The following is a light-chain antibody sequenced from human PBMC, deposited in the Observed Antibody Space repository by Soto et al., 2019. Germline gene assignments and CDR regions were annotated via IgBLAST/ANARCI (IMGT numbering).Light chain of an antibody. CDR2: GAS. J-gene: IGKJ2*01. CDR3: QRYGSSPPHT. Sequence: EIVLTQSPGTLSLSPGEGATLSCRASQSVYNNYLAWYQQKPGQAPRLLISGASIRATGIPDRFSGSGSGTDFTLTISRLEPEAFAVYYCQRYGSSPPHTFGQGTKLEIK. CDR1: QSVYNNY. V-gene: IGKV3-20*01.